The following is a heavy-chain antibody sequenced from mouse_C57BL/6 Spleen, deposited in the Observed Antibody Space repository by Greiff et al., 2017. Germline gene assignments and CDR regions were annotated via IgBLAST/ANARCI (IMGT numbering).Heavy chain of an antibody. V-gene: IGHV1-7*01. J-gene: IGHJ2*01. CDR2: INPSSGYT. CDR3: ASGDDGYYYFDY. Sequence: VQLQQSGAELAKPGASVKLSCKASGYTFTSYWMHWVKQRPGQGLEWIGYINPSSGYTKYNQKFKDKATLTADKSASTAYMRLSSLTYEDSAVYCCASGDDGYYYFDYWGQGTTLTVSS. CDR1: GYTFTSYW. D-gene: IGHD2-3*01.